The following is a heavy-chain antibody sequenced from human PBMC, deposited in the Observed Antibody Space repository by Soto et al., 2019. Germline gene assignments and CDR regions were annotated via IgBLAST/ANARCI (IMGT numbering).Heavy chain of an antibody. J-gene: IGHJ6*02. CDR3: SKGAGFVYYYYHMDL. CDR1: GASVTSVSDY. CDR2: IYYSGSA. D-gene: IGHD1-26*01. V-gene: IGHV4-61*01. Sequence: QVQLQESGPGLVKPSETLSLTCTVSGASVTSVSDYWSWIRQPPGKGLEWIGYIYYSGSADYNPSLVSRVTISINTSKNQFSLISTSVTAADAAVYYCSKGAGFVYYYYHMDLWGQGTTVTVSS.